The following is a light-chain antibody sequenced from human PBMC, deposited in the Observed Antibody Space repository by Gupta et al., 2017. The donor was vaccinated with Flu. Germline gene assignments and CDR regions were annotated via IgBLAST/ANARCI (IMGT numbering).Light chain of an antibody. V-gene: IGKV1-5*03. J-gene: IGKJ1*01. CDR1: ESISSW. CDR2: KAS. CDR3: QHENSSPWT. Sequence: DIQMTQSPSTLSASIGDRVTITCRASESISSWLAWFQKKPGKAPEPLIYKASTVESGVPSTFSGSGSGTEFNLTISRRQPDDFGTYCCQHENSSPWTFGQGTKVEIK.